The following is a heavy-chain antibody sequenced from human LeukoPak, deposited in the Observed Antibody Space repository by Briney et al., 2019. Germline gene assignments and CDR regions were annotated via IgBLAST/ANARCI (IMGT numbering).Heavy chain of an antibody. Sequence: GASVKVSCTASGYTFTSYGISWVRQAPGQGLEWMGWISAYNGNTNYAQKLQGRVTMTTDTSTSTAYMELRSLRSDDTAVYYCAGFVSSGYYYYYYGMDVWGQGTTVTVSS. V-gene: IGHV1-18*01. CDR3: AGFVSSGYYYYYYGMDV. J-gene: IGHJ6*02. CDR2: ISAYNGNT. CDR1: GYTFTSYG. D-gene: IGHD3-22*01.